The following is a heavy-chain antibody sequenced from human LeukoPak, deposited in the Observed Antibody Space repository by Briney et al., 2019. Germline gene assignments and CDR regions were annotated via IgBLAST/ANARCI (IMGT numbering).Heavy chain of an antibody. Sequence: SETLSLTCTVSGGSISSSSYYWGWIRQPPGKGLEWIGSIYYSGSTYYNPSLKSRVTISVDTSKNQFSLKLSSVTAADTAVYYCASSGTGGGHYRYCTNGVCLDYWGQGTLVTVSS. V-gene: IGHV4-39*07. CDR2: IYYSGST. CDR1: GGSISSSSYY. CDR3: ASSGTGGGHYRYCTNGVCLDY. D-gene: IGHD2-8*01. J-gene: IGHJ4*02.